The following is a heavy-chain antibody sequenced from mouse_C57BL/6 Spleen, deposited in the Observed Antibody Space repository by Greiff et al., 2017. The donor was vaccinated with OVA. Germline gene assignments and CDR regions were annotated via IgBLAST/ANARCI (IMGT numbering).Heavy chain of an antibody. J-gene: IGHJ1*03. CDR2: INPNNGGT. CDR1: GYTFTDYY. Sequence: VQLQQSGPELVKPGASVKISCKASGYTFTDYYMNWVKQSHGKSLEWIGDINPNNGGTSYNQKFKGKATLTVDKSSSTAYMELRSLTSEDSAVYYCATLTENSWGTGTTVTVSS. V-gene: IGHV1-26*01. D-gene: IGHD4-1*01. CDR3: ATLTENS.